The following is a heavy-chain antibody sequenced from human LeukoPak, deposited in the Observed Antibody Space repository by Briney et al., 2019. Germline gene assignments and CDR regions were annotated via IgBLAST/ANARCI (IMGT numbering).Heavy chain of an antibody. Sequence: KPGGSLRLSCAASGFTFSSYAMSWVRQAPGRGLEWVSYVSSSSSYTNYADSVKGRFTISRDNAKRSLYLQMNSLRAEDMAVYYCARDWTYYYDSSGYYRAFDIWGQGTMVTVSS. J-gene: IGHJ3*02. D-gene: IGHD3-22*01. CDR2: VSSSSSYT. V-gene: IGHV3-21*05. CDR1: GFTFSSYA. CDR3: ARDWTYYYDSSGYYRAFDI.